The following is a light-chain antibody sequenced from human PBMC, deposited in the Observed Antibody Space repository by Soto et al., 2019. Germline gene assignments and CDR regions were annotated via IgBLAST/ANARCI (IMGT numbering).Light chain of an antibody. V-gene: IGKV3-11*01. CDR2: DAS. CDR3: QQSSNWPRT. CDR1: QSVSSY. J-gene: IGKJ2*01. Sequence: EIVLTQSPATLSLSPGERATLSCRASQSVSSYLAWYQQKPGQAPRLLIYDASNRATGIPARFSGSGSGTEFTLTISSLEPADFAVYYCQQSSNWPRTFGQGTKLEIK.